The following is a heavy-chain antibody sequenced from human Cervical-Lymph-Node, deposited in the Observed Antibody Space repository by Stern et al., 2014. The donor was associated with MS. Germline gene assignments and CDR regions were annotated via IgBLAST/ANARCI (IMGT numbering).Heavy chain of an antibody. CDR2: IDWDDDT. J-gene: IGHJ3*01. D-gene: IGHD1-26*01. CDR1: GFSLTTPGMR. CDR3: ARADRELHDAFDV. V-gene: IGHV2-70*04. Sequence: ESGPALVKPTQTLTLTCTVSGFSLTTPGMRVTWIRQPPGKALEWLGRIDWDDDTFYNSSLKTRLTISRDTSKDQVILTMADMDPADTDTYYCARADRELHDAFDVWGQGTMVTVSS.